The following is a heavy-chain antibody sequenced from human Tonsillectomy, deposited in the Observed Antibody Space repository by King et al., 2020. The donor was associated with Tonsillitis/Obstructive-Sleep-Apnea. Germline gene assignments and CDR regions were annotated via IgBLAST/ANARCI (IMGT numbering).Heavy chain of an antibody. D-gene: IGHD2-2*01. CDR1: GFTFDDYA. V-gene: IGHV3-43*02. CDR3: AKVRTSSYWNYYYYYMDV. J-gene: IGHJ6*03. CDR2: ISGDGGST. Sequence: VQLVESGGGVVQPGGSLRLSCAASGFTFDDYAMHWVRQATGKGLEWVSLISGDGGSTYYADSVKGRFTISRDNSKNSLYLQMNSLRTEDTALYYCAKVRTSSYWNYYYYYMDVWGKGTTVTVSS.